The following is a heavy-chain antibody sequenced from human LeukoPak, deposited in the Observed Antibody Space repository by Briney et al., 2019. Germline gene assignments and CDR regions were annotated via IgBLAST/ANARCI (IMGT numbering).Heavy chain of an antibody. CDR2: ISAYNGNT. V-gene: IGHV1-18*01. Sequence: ASVKVSCKASGYTFTSYGISWVRQAPGQGLEWMGWISAYNGNTNYAQKLQGRVTMTTDTSTSTAYMELRSLRSDDTAVYYCAREVGERWLQLEPIFFDYWGQGTLVTVSS. J-gene: IGHJ4*02. D-gene: IGHD5-24*01. CDR3: AREVGERWLQLEPIFFDY. CDR1: GYTFTSYG.